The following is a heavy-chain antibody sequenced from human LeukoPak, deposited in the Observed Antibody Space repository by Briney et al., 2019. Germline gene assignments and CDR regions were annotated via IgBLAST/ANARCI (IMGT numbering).Heavy chain of an antibody. CDR1: GFSFSTCA. D-gene: IGHD3-10*02. CDR3: AKDVRGYNRPFDY. J-gene: IGHJ4*02. CDR2: ISGSGSNT. V-gene: IGHV3-23*01. Sequence: GGSLRLSCAASGFSFSTCAMNWVRQAPGKGLEWVSAISGSGSNTYYADSVKGRFTISRDNSKNTLYLQMNSPGAEDTALYYCAKDVRGYNRPFDYWGQGTLVTVSS.